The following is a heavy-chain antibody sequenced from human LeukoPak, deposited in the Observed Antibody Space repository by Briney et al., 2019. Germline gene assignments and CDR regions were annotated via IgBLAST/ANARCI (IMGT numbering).Heavy chain of an antibody. V-gene: IGHV3-7*03. CDR2: IKQDGSEK. D-gene: IGHD2-21*02. CDR3: ARVGDWSWFDP. Sequence: GGSLRLSCVASGFSFNNYRMTWVRQAPGKGLEWVANIKQDGSEKQYADSVKGRFAISRDNAKKSLYLQINTLRAEDTAVYYCARVGDWSWFDPWGQGTLVTVSS. J-gene: IGHJ5*02. CDR1: GFSFNNYR.